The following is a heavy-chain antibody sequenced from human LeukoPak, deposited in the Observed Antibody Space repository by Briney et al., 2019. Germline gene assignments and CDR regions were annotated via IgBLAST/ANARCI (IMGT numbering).Heavy chain of an antibody. D-gene: IGHD7-27*01. CDR1: GGTFSSYA. J-gene: IGHJ4*02. CDR3: ARVSPGMAWGRDY. V-gene: IGHV1-69*13. Sequence: ASVKVSCKASGGTFSSYAISWVRQAPGQGLEWMGGIIPIFGTANCAQKFQGRVTITADESTSTAYMELSSLRSEDTAVYYCARVSPGMAWGRDYWGQGTLVTVSS. CDR2: IIPIFGTA.